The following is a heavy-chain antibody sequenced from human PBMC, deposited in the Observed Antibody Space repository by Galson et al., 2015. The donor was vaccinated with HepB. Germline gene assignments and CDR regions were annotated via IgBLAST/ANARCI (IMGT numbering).Heavy chain of an antibody. Sequence: SLRLSCAASGFTFDSYAMHWVRQAPGKGLDWLSLMSYDEKNTYYADSVKGRFTISRDNSKNTLYLQMNSLRVDDTAVYFCARVVVLSATHLGEEDLGAWGQGTLVTVSP. CDR3: ARVVVLSATHLGEEDLGA. CDR1: GFTFDSYA. D-gene: IGHD2-15*01. CDR2: MSYDEKNT. V-gene: IGHV3-30*04. J-gene: IGHJ5*02.